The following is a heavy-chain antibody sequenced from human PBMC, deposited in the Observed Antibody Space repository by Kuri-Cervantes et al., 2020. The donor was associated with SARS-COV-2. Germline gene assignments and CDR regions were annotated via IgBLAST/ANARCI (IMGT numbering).Heavy chain of an antibody. J-gene: IGHJ4*02. D-gene: IGHD3-22*01. V-gene: IGHV3-23*01. CDR1: GFTFSSYA. CDR2: ISGSGGST. CDR3: AKGTRSSGYYCGLDF. Sequence: GGSLRLSCAASGFTFSSYAMSWVRQAPGEGLEWVSAISGSGGSTYYADSVKGRFTISRDNSKNTLYLQMNSLRADDTAVYYCAKGTRSSGYYCGLDFWGQGTLVTVSS.